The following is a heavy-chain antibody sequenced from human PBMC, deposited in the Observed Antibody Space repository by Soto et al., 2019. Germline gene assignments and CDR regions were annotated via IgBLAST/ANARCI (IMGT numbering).Heavy chain of an antibody. V-gene: IGHV3-30-3*01. J-gene: IGHJ6*02. CDR2: ISYDGSNK. CDR1: GFTFSSYA. Sequence: GGSLRLSCASSGFTFSSYAMHWVRQAPGKGLEWVAVISYDGSNKYYADSVKGRFTISRDNSKNTLYLQMNSLRAEDTAVYYCARDKDYYYGMDVWGQGTTVTVSS. CDR3: ARDKDYYYGMDV.